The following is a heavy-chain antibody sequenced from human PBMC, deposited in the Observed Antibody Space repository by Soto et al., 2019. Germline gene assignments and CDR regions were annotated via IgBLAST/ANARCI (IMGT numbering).Heavy chain of an antibody. CDR3: ARDSQYYDFWSGLNWFDP. Sequence: GASVKVSCKASGYTFTGYYMHWVRQAPGQGLEWMGWINPNSGGTNYAQKFQGRVTMTRDTSISTAYMELSRLRSDDTAVYYCARDSQYYDFWSGLNWFDPWGQGTLVTVSS. D-gene: IGHD3-3*01. CDR2: INPNSGGT. CDR1: GYTFTGYY. J-gene: IGHJ5*02. V-gene: IGHV1-2*02.